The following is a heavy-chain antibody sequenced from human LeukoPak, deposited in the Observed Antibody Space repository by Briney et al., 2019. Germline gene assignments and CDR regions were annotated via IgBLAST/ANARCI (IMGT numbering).Heavy chain of an antibody. J-gene: IGHJ3*02. D-gene: IGHD3-16*01. Sequence: GGSLRLSCAASGFTITTYSMNWVRQAPGKGLEWVSYISGSGSTIYYADSVKGRFTISRDNAKNSLYLQMNSLRAEDTAVYYCARDYWGAFDIWGQGTLVTVSS. CDR2: ISGSGSTI. CDR3: ARDYWGAFDI. V-gene: IGHV3-48*04. CDR1: GFTITTYS.